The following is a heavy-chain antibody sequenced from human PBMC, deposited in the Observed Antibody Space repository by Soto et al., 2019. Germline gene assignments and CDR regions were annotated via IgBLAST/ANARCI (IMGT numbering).Heavy chain of an antibody. J-gene: IGHJ4*02. Sequence: QVQVVQSGAEVKKPGSSVKVSCKASGGTFSSYTITWVRQAPGQGLEWLGRIIPIFGVTNYAQKFQDRLTMSADRATTTAYMELSSLTSADTAVYYCVRDWESTTQTWGFGDSWGQGTLVNVSS. D-gene: IGHD3-10*01. V-gene: IGHV1-69*04. CDR2: IIPIFGVT. CDR3: VRDWESTTQTWGFGDS. CDR1: GGTFSSYT.